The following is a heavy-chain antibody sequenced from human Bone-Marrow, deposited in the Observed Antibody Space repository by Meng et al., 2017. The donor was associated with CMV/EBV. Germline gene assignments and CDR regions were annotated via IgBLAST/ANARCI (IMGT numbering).Heavy chain of an antibody. Sequence: LSLTCAASGFTVSSNYMSWVRQAPGKGLEWVSVIYSGGSTYYADSVKGRFTISRDNSKNTLYLQMNSLRAEDTAVYYCASEKYYDFWSGYYSWGQGTLVTVSS. CDR2: IYSGGST. D-gene: IGHD3-3*01. CDR3: ASEKYYDFWSGYYS. J-gene: IGHJ4*02. V-gene: IGHV3-66*02. CDR1: GFTVSSNY.